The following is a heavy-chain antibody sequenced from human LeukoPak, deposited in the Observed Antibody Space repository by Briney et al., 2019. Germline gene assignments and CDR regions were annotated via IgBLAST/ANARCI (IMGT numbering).Heavy chain of an antibody. V-gene: IGHV3-23*01. CDR3: VREDTPATANY. J-gene: IGHJ4*02. CDR1: GFNFANHA. Sequence: GGSLRLSCAASGFNFANHAMSWVRQTPGKGLEWVSAISGGGDITYYADSVTGRFTISRDNSKDTLFLQMHGLRPGDTAVYYCVREDTPATANYWGQGTLVTISS. D-gene: IGHD2-21*02. CDR2: ISGGGDIT.